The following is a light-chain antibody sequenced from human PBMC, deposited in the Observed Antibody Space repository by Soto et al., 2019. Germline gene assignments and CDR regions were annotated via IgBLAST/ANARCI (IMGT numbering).Light chain of an antibody. Sequence: DIVMTQSPLSLPVTPGEPASISCRSSQSLLYENGYTYFDWYVQKPGQPPQLLIYLGSNPPSGVPDRFSGSVSGTDVTLKISRVETEEVGVYYCMQALQPPYTFGQGTKLEIK. V-gene: IGKV2-28*01. CDR3: MQALQPPYT. J-gene: IGKJ2*01. CDR1: QSLLYENGYTY. CDR2: LGS.